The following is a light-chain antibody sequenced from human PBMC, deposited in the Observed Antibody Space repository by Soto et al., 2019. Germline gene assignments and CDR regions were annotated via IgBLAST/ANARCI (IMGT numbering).Light chain of an antibody. CDR1: QSVSSY. Sequence: EIVLTQSPATLSLSPGERATLSCRASQSVSSYLAWYQQKPGQAPRLLIYDASNRATGIPARFSGSGSGTDFTLTISSLEPEDFAVYYCQQRSNWPLEYTFGQGTKPEIK. CDR2: DAS. V-gene: IGKV3-11*01. CDR3: QQRSNWPLEYT. J-gene: IGKJ2*01.